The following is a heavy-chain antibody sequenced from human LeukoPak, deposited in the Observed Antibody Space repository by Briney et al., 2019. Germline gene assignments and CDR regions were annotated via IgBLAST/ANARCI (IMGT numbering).Heavy chain of an antibody. Sequence: SVKVSCKASGYTFTGYYVHWVRQAPGQGLEWMGWINPSSGGTNYAQKFQGRVTMTRDTSISTAYLELSRLRSDDTAVYYCARSYRGRRFDYWGQGTLVTVSS. CDR1: GYTFTGYY. D-gene: IGHD2-21*01. V-gene: IGHV1-2*02. CDR2: INPSSGGT. J-gene: IGHJ4*02. CDR3: ARSYRGRRFDY.